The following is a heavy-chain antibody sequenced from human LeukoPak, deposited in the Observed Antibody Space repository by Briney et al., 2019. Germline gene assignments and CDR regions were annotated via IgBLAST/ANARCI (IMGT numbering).Heavy chain of an antibody. CDR1: GYTFTGYY. V-gene: IGHV1-2*02. CDR2: INPNSGGT. CDR3: ARDRAWLRWETRDFDY. Sequence: ASVKVSCKASGYTFTGYYMHRVRQAPGQGLEWMGWINPNSGGTNYAQKFQGRVTMTRDTSISTAYMELSRLRSDDTAVYYCARDRAWLRWETRDFDYWGQGTLVTVSS. D-gene: IGHD1-26*01. J-gene: IGHJ4*02.